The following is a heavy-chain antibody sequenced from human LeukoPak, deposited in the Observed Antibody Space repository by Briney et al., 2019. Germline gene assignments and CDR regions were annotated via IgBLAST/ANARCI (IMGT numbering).Heavy chain of an antibody. J-gene: IGHJ6*03. CDR3: AGYGSGIENYYYYYMDV. CDR2: IIPIFGTA. Sequence: SVKVSCKASGGTFSSYANNWVRQAPGQGLEWMGRIIPIFGTANYAQKFQGRVTITTDESTSTAYMELSSLRSEDTAVYYCAGYGSGIENYYYYYMDVWGKGTTVTVSS. CDR1: GGTFSSYA. D-gene: IGHD3-10*01. V-gene: IGHV1-69*05.